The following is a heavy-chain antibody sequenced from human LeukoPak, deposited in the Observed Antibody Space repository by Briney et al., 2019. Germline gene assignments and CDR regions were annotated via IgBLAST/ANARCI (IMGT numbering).Heavy chain of an antibody. V-gene: IGHV4-59*08. Sequence: PSETLSLTCTVSGGSISSYYWSWIRQPPGKGLEWIGYIYYSGSTNYNPSLKSRVAISVDTFKNQFSLKLSSVTAADTAVYYCARHSGSGTSYDYWGQGTLVTVSS. J-gene: IGHJ4*02. CDR3: ARHSGSGTSYDY. CDR1: GGSISSYY. CDR2: IYYSGST. D-gene: IGHD2-15*01.